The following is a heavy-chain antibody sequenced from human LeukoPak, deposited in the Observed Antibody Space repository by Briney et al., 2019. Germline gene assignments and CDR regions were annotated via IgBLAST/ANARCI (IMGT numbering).Heavy chain of an antibody. CDR2: ISHSGTT. Sequence: PSETLSLTCTVSGGSMNNNNYFWDWDWIRQPQGKGLEWIGSISHSGTTLFNPSLMSRVTISKDTSKNQFSLKVTSVTAADTAVYFCARERPMTTGSYFDLWGQGFLVTVSS. J-gene: IGHJ4*02. CDR1: GGSMNNNNYFWD. CDR3: ARERPMTTGSYFDL. V-gene: IGHV4-39*07. D-gene: IGHD4-11*01.